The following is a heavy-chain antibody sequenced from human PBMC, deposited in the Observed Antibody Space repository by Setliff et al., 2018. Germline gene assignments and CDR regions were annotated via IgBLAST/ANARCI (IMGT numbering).Heavy chain of an antibody. Sequence: SETLSLTCTVSGGSISSSSYYWGWIRQPPGKGLEWIGRIYYSGSTYYNPALKSQVPISVDTSKNQFSRKLSSGTAADTAVYYCARVPSYGSGSFYYYYYGMDVWGQGTTVTVSS. CDR1: GGSISSSSYY. V-gene: IGHV4-39*07. CDR3: ARVPSYGSGSFYYYYYGMDV. D-gene: IGHD3-10*01. J-gene: IGHJ6*02. CDR2: IYYSGST.